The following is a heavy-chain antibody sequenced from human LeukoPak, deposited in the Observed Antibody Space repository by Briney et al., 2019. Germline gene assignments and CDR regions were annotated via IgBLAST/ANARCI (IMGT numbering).Heavy chain of an antibody. CDR2: ISYDGSNK. V-gene: IGHV3-30*18. CDR1: GFTFSSYG. D-gene: IGHD5-12*01. J-gene: IGHJ6*02. Sequence: GRSLRLSCAASGFTFSSYGMHWVRQAPGKGMEWVAVISYDGSNKYYADSAKGRFTISRDNSKNTLYLQMNSLRAEDTAVYYCAKDRGYSYYYYAMDGWGQGTTVTVSS. CDR3: AKDRGYSYYYYAMDG.